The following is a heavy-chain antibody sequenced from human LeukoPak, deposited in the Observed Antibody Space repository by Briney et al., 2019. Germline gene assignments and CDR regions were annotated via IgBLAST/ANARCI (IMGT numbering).Heavy chain of an antibody. J-gene: IGHJ4*02. CDR3: AKDGGEVVGAHGLYYFDY. D-gene: IGHD1-26*01. Sequence: PGGSLRLSCAASGFTFSSYDMSWVRQAPGKGLEWVSLISGSGGNTYYADSAKGRFTISRDNSRNTLYLQMNSLRAEDTAVYYCAKDGGEVVGAHGLYYFDYWGQGTLVTVSS. V-gene: IGHV3-23*01. CDR2: ISGSGGNT. CDR1: GFTFSSYD.